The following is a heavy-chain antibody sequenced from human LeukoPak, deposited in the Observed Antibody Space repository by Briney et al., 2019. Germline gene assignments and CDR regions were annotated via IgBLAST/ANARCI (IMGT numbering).Heavy chain of an antibody. CDR1: GYTFTGYY. Sequence: GASVKVSCKASGYTFTGYYMHWVRQAPGQGLEWMGWINPNSGGTNYAQKFQGRVTMTRDTSISTAYMELSRLRSDDTAVYYCARDRTTMVRGVMYYWGQGTLVTVSS. CDR3: ARDRTTMVRGVMYY. CDR2: INPNSGGT. V-gene: IGHV1-2*02. J-gene: IGHJ4*02. D-gene: IGHD3-10*01.